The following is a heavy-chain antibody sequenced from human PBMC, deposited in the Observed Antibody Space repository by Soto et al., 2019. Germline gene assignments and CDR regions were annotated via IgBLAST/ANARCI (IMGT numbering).Heavy chain of an antibody. CDR1: GFXFSSYG. CDR3: AKLSSSSSSLGYYGMDV. J-gene: IGHJ6*02. Sequence: XLRLSCAASGFXFSSYGMRWVRQAPGNGLEWVAVISYDGSNKYYADSVKGRFTISRDNSKNTMYLQMNSLRAEDTAVYYCAKLSSSSSSLGYYGMDVWGQGTTVTVSS. CDR2: ISYDGSNK. V-gene: IGHV3-30*18. D-gene: IGHD6-6*01.